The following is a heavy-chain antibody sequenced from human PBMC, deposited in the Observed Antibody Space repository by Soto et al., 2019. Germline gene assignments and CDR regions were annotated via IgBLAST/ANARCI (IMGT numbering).Heavy chain of an antibody. J-gene: IGHJ3*02. V-gene: IGHV4-59*01. D-gene: IGHD4-17*01. Sequence: QVQLQESGPGLVKPSETLSLTCTVSGGSISSYYWSWIRQPPGKGLEWIGYIYYSGSTNYNPSHKSRVTISVDTSKNQFSLKLSSVTAADTAVYYCAKYGDRDAFDIWGQGTMVTVSS. CDR2: IYYSGST. CDR1: GGSISSYY. CDR3: AKYGDRDAFDI.